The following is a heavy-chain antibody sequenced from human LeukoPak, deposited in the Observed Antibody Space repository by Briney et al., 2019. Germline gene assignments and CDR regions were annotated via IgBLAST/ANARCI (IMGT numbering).Heavy chain of an antibody. J-gene: IGHJ6*03. V-gene: IGHV1-18*01. CDR2: ISAYNGNT. D-gene: IGHD2-2*01. CDR1: GYTFTNYG. CDR3: ARVALVVPAAMRWYYYYYMDV. Sequence: ASVKVSCKASGYTFTNYGISWVRQAPGQGLEWKGWISAYNGNTNYAQKLQGRVTMTTDTSTSTAYMELRSLRSDDTAVYYCARVALVVPAAMRWYYYYYMDVWGKGTTVTVSS.